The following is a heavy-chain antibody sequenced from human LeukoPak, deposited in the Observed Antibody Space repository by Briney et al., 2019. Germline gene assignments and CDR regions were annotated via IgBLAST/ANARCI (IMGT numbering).Heavy chain of an antibody. V-gene: IGHV4-34*01. Sequence: PPETLSPTCVLYGGSSTGYYSSWNRQPQGDGLEWNGSTKPSVSTNYNPTFKSRVTSSGETPKNQFTRNLSSVTVADTALYYCARRTGGGSSTSCYGYSYYYYGMDVWGQGTTVTVSS. CDR2: TKPSVST. D-gene: IGHD2-2*01. CDR3: ARRTGGGSSTSCYGYSYYYYGMDV. J-gene: IGHJ6*02. CDR1: GGSSTGYY.